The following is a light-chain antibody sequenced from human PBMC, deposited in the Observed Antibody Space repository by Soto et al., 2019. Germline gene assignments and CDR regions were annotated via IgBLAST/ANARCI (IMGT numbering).Light chain of an antibody. CDR1: SSDSGGYNY. J-gene: IGLJ3*02. CDR3: SSYAGSNNLV. V-gene: IGLV2-8*01. CDR2: EVS. Sequence: QSALTQPPSASGSPGQSVTISCTGTSSDSGGYNYVSWYQQHPGKAPKLMIYEVSKRPSGVPARFSGSKSGNTASLTVSGLQAEDEADYYCSSYAGSNNLVFGGGTKVTVL.